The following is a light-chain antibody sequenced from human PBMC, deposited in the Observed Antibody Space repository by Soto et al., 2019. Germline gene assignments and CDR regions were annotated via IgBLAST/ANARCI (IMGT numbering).Light chain of an antibody. CDR3: QHYNSYSEA. Sequence: ESVLTQSLGTLSLSPGERAALSCRASQSVSNNYLAWYQQKPGQAPRLLIYGASNRATGIPDRFSGSGSGTDFTLTISSLQPDDFATYYCQHYNSYSEAFGQGTKVDIK. CDR2: GAS. CDR1: QSVSNNY. V-gene: IGKV3-20*01. J-gene: IGKJ1*01.